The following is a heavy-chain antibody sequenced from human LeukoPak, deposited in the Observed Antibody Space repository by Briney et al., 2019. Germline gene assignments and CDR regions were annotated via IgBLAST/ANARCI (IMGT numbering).Heavy chain of an antibody. D-gene: IGHD6-13*01. CDR1: GGTFSSYA. CDR3: ARDIEIRSSAGLYYFDY. J-gene: IGHJ4*02. Sequence: ASVKVSCKASGGTFSSYAISWVRQAPGQGLEWMGGIIPVFGTANYAQKFQGRVTITTDESTSTAYMELSSLRSEDTAVYYCARDIEIRSSAGLYYFDYWGQGTLVTVSS. CDR2: IIPVFGTA. V-gene: IGHV1-69*05.